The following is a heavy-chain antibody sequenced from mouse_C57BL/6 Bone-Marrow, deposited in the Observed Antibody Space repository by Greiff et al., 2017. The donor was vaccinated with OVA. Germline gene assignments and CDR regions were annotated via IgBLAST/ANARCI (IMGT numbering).Heavy chain of an antibody. V-gene: IGHV5-6*01. J-gene: IGHJ4*01. CDR3: ARHSSGYYAMDY. CDR2: ISSGGSYT. Sequence: DVHLVESGGDLVKPGGSLKLSCAASGFTFSSYGMSWVRQTPDKRLEWVATISSGGSYTYYPDSVKGRFTISRDNAKNTLYLQMSSLKSEDTAMYYCARHSSGYYAMDYWGQGTSVTVSS. CDR1: GFTFSSYG. D-gene: IGHD3-1*01.